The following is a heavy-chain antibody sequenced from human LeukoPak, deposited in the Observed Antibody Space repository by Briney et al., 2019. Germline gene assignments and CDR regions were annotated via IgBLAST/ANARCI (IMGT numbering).Heavy chain of an antibody. Sequence: GESLKISCKGSGYSFTSYWIGWVRQLPGKGLEWMGIIYPGDSDTRYSPSFQGQVTISADKSISTAYLQWSSLKASDTAMYYCARVYILTGPNFDYWGQGTLVTVSS. V-gene: IGHV5-51*01. CDR1: GYSFTSYW. CDR2: IYPGDSDT. CDR3: ARVYILTGPNFDY. D-gene: IGHD3-9*01. J-gene: IGHJ4*02.